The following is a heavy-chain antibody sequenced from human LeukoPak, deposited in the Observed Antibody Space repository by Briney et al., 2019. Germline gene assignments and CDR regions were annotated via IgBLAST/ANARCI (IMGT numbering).Heavy chain of an antibody. CDR3: ARDPQYSSSWYVGYGMDV. CDR1: GFTFSSYS. V-gene: IGHV3-21*01. CDR2: ISSSSSYI. Sequence: PGGSLRLSCAASGFTFSSYSMNWVRQAPGKGLEWVSSISSSSSYIYYADSVKGRFTISRDNAKNSLYLQMNSLRAEDTAVYYCARDPQYSSSWYVGYGMDVWGQGTTVTVSS. D-gene: IGHD6-13*01. J-gene: IGHJ6*02.